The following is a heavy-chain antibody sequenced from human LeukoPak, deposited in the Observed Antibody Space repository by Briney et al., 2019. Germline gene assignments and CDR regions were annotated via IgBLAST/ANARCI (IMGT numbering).Heavy chain of an antibody. D-gene: IGHD6-13*01. CDR1: GYNFTSYW. CDR2: IYPGDSDT. Sequence: GESLKISCKGSGYNFTSYWIGWVRQMPGKGLEWMGIIYPGDSDTRYSPSFQGQVTISAYKSISPAYLQWSSLKASDTAMYYWASSEYSSSWYSYYPLAGLIDYWGRGTLVTVSS. CDR3: ASSEYSSSWYSYYPLAGLIDY. J-gene: IGHJ4*02. V-gene: IGHV5-51*01.